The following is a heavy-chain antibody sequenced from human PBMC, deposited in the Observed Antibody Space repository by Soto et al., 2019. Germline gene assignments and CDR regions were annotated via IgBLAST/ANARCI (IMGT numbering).Heavy chain of an antibody. CDR1: GGSISYYY. CDR2: MYYSGGS. D-gene: IGHD2-15*01. Sequence: QVHLQESGPGLVKPSETLSLTCTVSGGSISYYYWSWIRQPPGKGLEWIGYMYYSGGSNYNPSLNSRVTISVDTSKNQFSLKLTSVTAADTAVYHCARGGYCNGSACRGAFYYFLYGMDVWGQGTTVTVSS. J-gene: IGHJ6*02. V-gene: IGHV4-59*01. CDR3: ARGGYCNGSACRGAFYYFLYGMDV.